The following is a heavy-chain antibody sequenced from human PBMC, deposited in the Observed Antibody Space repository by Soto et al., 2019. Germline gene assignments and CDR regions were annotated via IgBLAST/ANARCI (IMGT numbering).Heavy chain of an antibody. CDR2: INPNSGGT. V-gene: IGHV1-2*02. J-gene: IGHJ5*02. Sequence: DASVKVSCKASGYTFTGYYMHWVRQAPGQGLEWMGWINPNSGGTNYAQKFQGRVTMTRDTSISTAYMELSRLRSDDTAVYYCARENRITMIVVVTTSSKFDRWGNGTRVTVSS. CDR3: ARENRITMIVVVTTSSKFDR. CDR1: GYTFTGYY. D-gene: IGHD3-22*01.